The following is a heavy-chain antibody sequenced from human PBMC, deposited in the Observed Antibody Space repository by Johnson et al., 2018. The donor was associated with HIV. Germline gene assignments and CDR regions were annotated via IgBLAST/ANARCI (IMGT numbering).Heavy chain of an antibody. CDR2: ISYDGSNK. CDR1: GFTFSSYA. J-gene: IGHJ3*01. CDR3: ARATYYYDPSGYLTRPRALDV. Sequence: QVQLVESGGGFVKPEGSLRLSCAASGFTFSSYAMHWVRQAPGKGLEWVAVISYDGSNKYYADSVKGRFTISRDNSKNTLYLQMNSLRAEDTALYYCARATYYYDPSGYLTRPRALDVWGHGTMVTVSS. D-gene: IGHD3-22*01. V-gene: IGHV3-30-3*01.